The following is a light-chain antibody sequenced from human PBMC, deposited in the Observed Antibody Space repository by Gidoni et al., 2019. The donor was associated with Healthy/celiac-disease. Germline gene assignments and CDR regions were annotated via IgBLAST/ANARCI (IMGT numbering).Light chain of an antibody. V-gene: IGKV3-20*01. CDR1: QSVSSSY. CDR2: GAS. Sequence: EIVLTHSPGTLSLSPGERATLSCRASQSVSSSYLAWYQQKPGQAHRLRIYGASSRATGIPDRFSGSGSGTDLTLTISRLEPEDFAVYYYQRYGSSPPWTFGQGTKVEIK. CDR3: QRYGSSPPWT. J-gene: IGKJ1*01.